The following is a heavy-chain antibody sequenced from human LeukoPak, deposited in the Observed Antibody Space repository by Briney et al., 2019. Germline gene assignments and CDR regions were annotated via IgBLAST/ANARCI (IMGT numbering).Heavy chain of an antibody. CDR1: GASISTYY. J-gene: IGHJ4*02. D-gene: IGHD3-22*01. Sequence: PSETLSLTCTVSGASISTYYWSWIRQPPGKGLEGSGYIYYSGRTNYYPSLKSRVTISVDTSKIQFSLKLSSVTAADTAVYYCARGLNYYDSSGYVDFWGQGTLVTVSS. CDR3: ARGLNYYDSSGYVDF. V-gene: IGHV4-59*01. CDR2: IYYSGRT.